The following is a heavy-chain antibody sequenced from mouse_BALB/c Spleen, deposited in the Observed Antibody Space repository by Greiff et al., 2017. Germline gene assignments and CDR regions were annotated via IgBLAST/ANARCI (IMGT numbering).Heavy chain of an antibody. CDR3: ARGHYGNTGYFDV. J-gene: IGHJ1*01. CDR1: GFTFSSYT. CDR2: ISNGGGST. Sequence: EVKLMESGGGLVQPGGSLKLSCAASGFTFSSYTMSWVRQTPEKRLEWVAYISNGGGSTYYPDTVKGRFTISRDNAKNTLYLQMSSLKSEDTAMYYCARGHYGNTGYFDVWGAGTTVTVSS. D-gene: IGHD2-1*01. V-gene: IGHV5-12-2*01.